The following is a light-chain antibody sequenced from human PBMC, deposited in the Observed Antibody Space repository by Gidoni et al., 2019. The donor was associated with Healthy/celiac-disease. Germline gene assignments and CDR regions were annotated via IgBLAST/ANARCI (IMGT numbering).Light chain of an antibody. V-gene: IGKV1-5*03. Sequence: DIQMTQSPSTLSASVGDRVTITCRASQSISSWLAWYQQKPGKAPKLLIYKASSGESGVPSRFSGSGSGTEFTLTISSLQPDDFATYYCQQYNSYSYTFGQGTKLEIK. CDR2: KAS. J-gene: IGKJ2*01. CDR3: QQYNSYSYT. CDR1: QSISSW.